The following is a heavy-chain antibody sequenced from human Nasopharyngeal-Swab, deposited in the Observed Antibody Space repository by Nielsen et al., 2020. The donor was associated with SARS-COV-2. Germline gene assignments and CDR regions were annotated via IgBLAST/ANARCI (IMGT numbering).Heavy chain of an antibody. Sequence: GESLKISCVASGFSFASYAMNWVRQAPGKGLEWVSVTEIGGTTHYADSVKGRFSISRDSSTNTLYLQMNSLRAEDTAVYYCARDRGLEYYDYWGQGTLVTVSS. CDR2: TEIGGTT. CDR3: ARDRGLEYYDY. V-gene: IGHV3-53*01. J-gene: IGHJ4*02. CDR1: GFSFASYA. D-gene: IGHD1-1*01.